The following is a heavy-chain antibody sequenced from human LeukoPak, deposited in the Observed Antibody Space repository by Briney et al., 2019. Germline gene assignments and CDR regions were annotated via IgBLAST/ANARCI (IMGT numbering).Heavy chain of an antibody. D-gene: IGHD3-3*01. CDR1: GYSFTSYW. CDR2: IYPGDSDT. J-gene: IGHJ4*02. CDR3: ARRIGDRENYFDY. Sequence: GESLKISCKGSGYSFTSYWIGWVRQMPGKGLEWMGIIYPGDSDTRYSPSFQGQVTISADKSISTAYLQCSSLKASDTAMYYCARRIGDRENYFDYWGQGTLVTVSS. V-gene: IGHV5-51*01.